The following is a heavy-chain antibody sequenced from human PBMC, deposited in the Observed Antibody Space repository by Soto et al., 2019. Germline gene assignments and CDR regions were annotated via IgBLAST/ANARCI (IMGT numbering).Heavy chain of an antibody. J-gene: IGHJ4*02. CDR1: GGTFSSYT. D-gene: IGHD2-15*01. V-gene: IGHV1-69*13. Sequence: SVKVSCKASGGTFSSYTISWVRQAPGQGLEWMGGIIPIFGTANYAQKFQGRVTITADESTSTAYMELSSLRSEDTAVYYCARRSRRGGSCYAYWGQGTLVTVSS. CDR3: ARRSRRGGSCYAY. CDR2: IIPIFGTA.